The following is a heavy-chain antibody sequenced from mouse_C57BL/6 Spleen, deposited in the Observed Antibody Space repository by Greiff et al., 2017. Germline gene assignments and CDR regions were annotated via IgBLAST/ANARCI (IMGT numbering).Heavy chain of an antibody. CDR2: INPYNGGT. D-gene: IGHD2-5*01. CDR1: GYTFTDYY. Sequence: VQLKESGPVLVKPGASVKMSCKASGYTFTDYYMNWVKQSHGKSLEWIGVINPYNGGTSYNQKFKGKATLTVDKSSSTAYMELNSLTSEDSAVYYCARPYYSNGYFDVWGTGTTVTVSS. J-gene: IGHJ1*03. V-gene: IGHV1-19*01. CDR3: ARPYYSNGYFDV.